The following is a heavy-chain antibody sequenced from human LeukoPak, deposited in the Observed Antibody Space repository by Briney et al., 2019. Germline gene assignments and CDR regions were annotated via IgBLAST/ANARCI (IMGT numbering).Heavy chain of an antibody. CDR1: GGSISSYY. CDR2: IYTSGST. J-gene: IGHJ6*03. V-gene: IGHV4-4*07. Sequence: PSETLSLTCTVSGGSISSYYWSWIRQPAGKGLEWIGRIYTSGSTNYNPSLKSRVTMSVDTSKNQFSLKLSSVTAADTAVYYCARVSDYCSSTSCYDNYYYYYMDVWGKGTTVTVSS. D-gene: IGHD2-2*01. CDR3: ARVSDYCSSTSCYDNYYYYYMDV.